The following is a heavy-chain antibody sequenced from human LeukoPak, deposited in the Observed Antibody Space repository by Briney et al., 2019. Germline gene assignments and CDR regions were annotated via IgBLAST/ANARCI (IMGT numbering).Heavy chain of an antibody. J-gene: IGHJ4*02. CDR1: GDSVSINSAV. V-gene: IGHV6-1*01. CDR3: ASLITASETGFDF. CDR2: TYYRSKWYN. Sequence: SQTLSLTCAISGDSVSINSAVWNWIRQSPSRGLEWLGRTYYRSKWYNDYAVSMKSRITINPDTSKNQFSLQLNSVTPEDTAVHFCASLITASETGFDFWGQGTLVTVSS. D-gene: IGHD3-10*01.